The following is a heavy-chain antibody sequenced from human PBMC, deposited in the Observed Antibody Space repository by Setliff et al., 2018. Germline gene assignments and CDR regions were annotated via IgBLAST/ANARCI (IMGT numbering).Heavy chain of an antibody. Sequence: PSETLSLTCTVSGGSITESFWSWVRQPAGKGLEWIGRIYTSGSTNYNPSLKSRVTISVDTSKNPFSLKLSSVTATDTAVYYCARDNPGMAFDYWGQGTLVTVSS. CDR1: GGSITESF. CDR2: IYTSGST. CDR3: ARDNPGMAFDY. V-gene: IGHV4-4*07. J-gene: IGHJ4*02. D-gene: IGHD3-10*01.